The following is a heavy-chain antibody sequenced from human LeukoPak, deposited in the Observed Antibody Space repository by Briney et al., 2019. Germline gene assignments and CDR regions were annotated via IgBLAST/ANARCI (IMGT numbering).Heavy chain of an antibody. D-gene: IGHD4-23*01. CDR3: ARDSMSTVERTDY. J-gene: IGHJ4*02. CDR2: IKQDGSEK. CDR1: GFTFSSYW. V-gene: IGHV3-7*01. Sequence: GGSLRLSCAASGFTFSSYWMSWVRQAPGKGLEWVANIKQDGSEKYYVDSVKGRFTISRDNAKNSLYLQMNSLRAEDTAVYYCARDSMSTVERTDYWGQGTLVTVSS.